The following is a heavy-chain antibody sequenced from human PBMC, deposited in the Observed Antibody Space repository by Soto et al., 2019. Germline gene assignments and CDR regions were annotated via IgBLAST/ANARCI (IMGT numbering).Heavy chain of an antibody. CDR2: ISAYNGNT. J-gene: IGHJ3*02. D-gene: IGHD2-15*01. Sequence: ASVKVSCKASGYTFTSYGISWVRQAPGQGLEWMGWISAYNGNTNYAQKLQGRVTMTTDTSTSTAYMELSILRSDDTAVYYFARDINTVEDIVVVVAATPAHAFDIWGQGTMVTVSS. V-gene: IGHV1-18*01. CDR3: ARDINTVEDIVVVVAATPAHAFDI. CDR1: GYTFTSYG.